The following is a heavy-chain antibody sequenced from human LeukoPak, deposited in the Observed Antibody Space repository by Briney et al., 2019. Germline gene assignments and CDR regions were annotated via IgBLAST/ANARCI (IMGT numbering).Heavy chain of an antibody. D-gene: IGHD2-8*01. Sequence: SETLSLTCTVSGGSLSSGSYYWGWIRQPPGKGLEWIGSIYYSGSTYYNPSLKSRVTISVDTSKNQFSLKLSSVTAADTAVYYCARDAVAILYHNWFDPWGQGTLVTVSS. CDR1: GGSLSSGSYY. V-gene: IGHV4-39*07. J-gene: IGHJ5*02. CDR3: ARDAVAILYHNWFDP. CDR2: IYYSGST.